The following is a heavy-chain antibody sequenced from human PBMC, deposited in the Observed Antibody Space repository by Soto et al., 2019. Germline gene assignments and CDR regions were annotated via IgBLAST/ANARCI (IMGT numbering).Heavy chain of an antibody. CDR2: INHSGST. D-gene: IGHD2-8*02. Sequence: QVQLQQWGAGLLKPSETLSLTCAVYGGSFSGYYWTWIRQPPGTGLEWIGEINHSGSTNYNPSLKSRVTIPVDTSKNQFSLKLTSVTAAETAVYYCARDKITGLFDYWGQGTLVTVSS. V-gene: IGHV4-34*01. J-gene: IGHJ4*02. CDR3: ARDKITGLFDY. CDR1: GGSFSGYY.